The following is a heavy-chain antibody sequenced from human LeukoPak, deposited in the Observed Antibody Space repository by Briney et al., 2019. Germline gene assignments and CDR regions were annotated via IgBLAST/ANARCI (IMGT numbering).Heavy chain of an antibody. V-gene: IGHV4-39*07. D-gene: IGHD4-23*01. Sequence: SETLSLTCTVSGGSISSGGYYWSWIRQHPGKGLEWIGEINHSGSTNYNPSLKSRVTISVDTSKNQFSLKLSSVTAADTAVYYCARRGYGGNYNYFDYWGQGTLVTVSS. J-gene: IGHJ4*02. CDR2: INHSGST. CDR1: GGSISSGGYY. CDR3: ARRGYGGNYNYFDY.